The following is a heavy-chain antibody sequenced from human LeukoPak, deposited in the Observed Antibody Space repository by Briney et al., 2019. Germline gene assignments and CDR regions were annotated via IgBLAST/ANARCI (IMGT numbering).Heavy chain of an antibody. V-gene: IGHV1-69*13. Sequence: SVKVSCKASGGTFSSYAISWVRQAPGQGLEWMGGIIPIFGTANYAQKFQGRVTITADESTSTAYMELSSLRSEDTAVYYCAREGGYDELNWFDPWGQGALVTVSS. CDR3: AREGGYDELNWFDP. CDR1: GGTFSSYA. CDR2: IIPIFGTA. D-gene: IGHD5-12*01. J-gene: IGHJ5*02.